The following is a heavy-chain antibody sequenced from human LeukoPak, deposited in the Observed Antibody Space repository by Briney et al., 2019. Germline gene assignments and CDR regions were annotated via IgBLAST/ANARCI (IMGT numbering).Heavy chain of an antibody. CDR2: INPNSGGT. CDR3: ARAKVGGVPNWFDP. CDR1: GYTLTGYY. J-gene: IGHJ5*02. D-gene: IGHD3-16*01. Sequence: ASVKVSCKASGYTLTGYYMHWVRQAPGQGLEWMGWINPNSGGTNYAQKFQGRVTMTRDTSISTAYMELSRLRSDDTAGYYCARAKVGGVPNWFDPWGQGTLVTVSS. V-gene: IGHV1-2*02.